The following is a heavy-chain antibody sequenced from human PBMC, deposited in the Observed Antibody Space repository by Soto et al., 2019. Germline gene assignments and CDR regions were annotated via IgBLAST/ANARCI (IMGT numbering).Heavy chain of an antibody. CDR1: GFTFSRVW. CDR3: ARARGWDIVILPAASDY. V-gene: IGHV3-7*01. CDR2: IKEDGSEK. D-gene: IGHD2-2*01. Sequence: GGSLRLSCAASGFTFSRVWMSWVRQAPGKGLEWVANIKEDGSEKYYVDSVEGRFTISRDNDKDSLYLQMNSLGDEDTAVYYCARARGWDIVILPAASDYWGQ. J-gene: IGHJ4*02.